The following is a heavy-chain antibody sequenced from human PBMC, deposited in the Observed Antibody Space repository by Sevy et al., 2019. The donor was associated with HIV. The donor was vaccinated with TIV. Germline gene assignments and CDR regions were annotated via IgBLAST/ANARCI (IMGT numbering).Heavy chain of an antibody. CDR1: GFTFSSYS. CDR2: ISSSRSYI. V-gene: IGHV3-21*01. D-gene: IGHD1-26*01. Sequence: GGSLRLSCAASGFTFSSYSMNWVRQAPGKGLEWVSSISSSRSYIYYADSVKGRFTISRDNAKNSLYLQMNSLRAEDTAVYYCARGWERLGCDPWGQGTLVTVSS. J-gene: IGHJ5*02. CDR3: ARGWERLGCDP.